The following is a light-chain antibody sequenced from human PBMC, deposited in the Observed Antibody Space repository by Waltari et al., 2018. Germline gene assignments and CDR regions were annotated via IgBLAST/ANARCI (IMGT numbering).Light chain of an antibody. CDR2: AAS. Sequence: TQMTQSPSSLSASVGDRVTITCAASHRITKYVNWYQQRPGIAPQALITAASRLHSGVPSRFSGSGSGTDFTLTISNLQPEDFAKYYCQQSYSKPWTFGQGTKVEIK. J-gene: IGKJ1*01. CDR3: QQSYSKPWT. V-gene: IGKV1-39*01. CDR1: HRITKY.